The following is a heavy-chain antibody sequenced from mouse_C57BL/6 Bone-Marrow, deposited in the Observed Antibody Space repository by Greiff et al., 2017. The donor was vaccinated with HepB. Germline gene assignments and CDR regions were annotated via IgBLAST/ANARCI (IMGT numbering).Heavy chain of an antibody. D-gene: IGHD1-1*01. CDR2: IHPNSGST. J-gene: IGHJ2*01. CDR3: ARSRYYGSSYY. Sequence: VQLQQPGAELVKPGASVKLSCKASGYTFTSYWMHWVKQRPGQGLEWIGMIHPNSGSTNYNEKFKSKATLTVDKSSSTAYMQLSSLTSEDSAVYYCARSRYYGSSYYWGQGTTLTVSS. CDR1: GYTFTSYW. V-gene: IGHV1-64*01.